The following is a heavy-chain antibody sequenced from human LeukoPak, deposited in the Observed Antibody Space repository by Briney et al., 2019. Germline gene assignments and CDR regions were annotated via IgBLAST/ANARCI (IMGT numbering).Heavy chain of an antibody. Sequence: PSETLSLTCTVSGGSISGSSWFWGWSRQPPGKGLEWIGSVSSGGTTYYNPSLKSRVTISVGTSKTQFSLKLSTVTAADTAIYYCSTYYFDSSGYLTGFGYSGQGTLVTVSS. V-gene: IGHV4-39*01. CDR2: VSSGGTT. CDR1: GGSISGSSWF. D-gene: IGHD3-22*01. J-gene: IGHJ4*02. CDR3: STYYFDSSGYLTGFGY.